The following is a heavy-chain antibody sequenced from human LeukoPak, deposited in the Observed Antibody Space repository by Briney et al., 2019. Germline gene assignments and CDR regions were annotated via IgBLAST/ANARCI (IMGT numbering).Heavy chain of an antibody. D-gene: IGHD5-24*01. Sequence: GRSLRLSCAASGLTFSSYAMHWVRQAPGKGLEWVAVISYDGSNKYYADSVKGRFTISRDNSKNTLHLQMNSLRAEDTAVYYCARGTSVEMATGLDYWGQGTLVTVSS. CDR3: ARGTSVEMATGLDY. CDR2: ISYDGSNK. V-gene: IGHV3-30-3*01. J-gene: IGHJ4*02. CDR1: GLTFSSYA.